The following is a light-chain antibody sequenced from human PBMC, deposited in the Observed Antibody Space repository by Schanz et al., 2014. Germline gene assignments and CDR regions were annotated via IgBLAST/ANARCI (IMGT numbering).Light chain of an antibody. V-gene: IGLV1-44*01. Sequence: QSVLTQPPSASGTPGQRVTISCSGSSSNIGSNTVIWYQQLPGTAPKLLIYTNNQRPSGVPDRFSGSKSGTSASLAISGLQSDDEADYYCAVWDDSLNGYVFGTGTKLTVL. CDR2: TNN. J-gene: IGLJ1*01. CDR1: SSNIGSNT. CDR3: AVWDDSLNGYV.